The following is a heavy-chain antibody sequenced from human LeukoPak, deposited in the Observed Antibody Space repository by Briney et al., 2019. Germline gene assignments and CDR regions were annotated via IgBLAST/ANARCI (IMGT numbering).Heavy chain of an antibody. Sequence: ASVKVSCKASGYTFTSYGISWVQQAPGQGLEWMGWISAYNGNTNYAQKLQGRVTMTTDTSTSTAYMELRSLRSDDTAVYYCAIGPAGYSSSWYAFDIWGQGTMVTVSS. D-gene: IGHD6-13*01. J-gene: IGHJ3*02. CDR3: AIGPAGYSSSWYAFDI. V-gene: IGHV1-18*01. CDR1: GYTFTSYG. CDR2: ISAYNGNT.